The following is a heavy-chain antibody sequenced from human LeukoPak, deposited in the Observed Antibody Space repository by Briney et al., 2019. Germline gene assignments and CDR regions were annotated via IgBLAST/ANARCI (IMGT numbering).Heavy chain of an antibody. D-gene: IGHD6-13*01. CDR1: GYTFTSYG. Sequence: ASVKVSCKASGYTFTSYGISWVRQAPGQGLEWMGWISAYNGKTNYAQKLQGRVTMTTDTSTSTAYMELRSLRSEDMAVYYCARDQNLGIAAAGSLDPWGQGTLVTVSS. CDR3: ARDQNLGIAAAGSLDP. J-gene: IGHJ5*02. V-gene: IGHV1-18*03. CDR2: ISAYNGKT.